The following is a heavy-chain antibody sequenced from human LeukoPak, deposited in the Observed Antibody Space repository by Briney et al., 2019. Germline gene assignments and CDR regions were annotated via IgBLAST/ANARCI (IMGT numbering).Heavy chain of an antibody. CDR2: IYYSGST. Sequence: PSETLSLTCTVSGGSISSGGYYWSWIRQHPGKGLEWIGYIYYSGSTYYNPSIKSRVTISVDTSKNQFSLKLSSVTAADTAVYYCARDQHDYVWGSYPGDYWGQGTLVTVSS. D-gene: IGHD3-16*01. CDR3: ARDQHDYVWGSYPGDY. V-gene: IGHV4-31*03. J-gene: IGHJ4*02. CDR1: GGSISSGGYY.